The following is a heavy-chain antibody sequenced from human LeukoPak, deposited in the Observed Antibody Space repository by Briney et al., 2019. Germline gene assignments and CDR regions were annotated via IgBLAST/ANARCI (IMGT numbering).Heavy chain of an antibody. CDR2: IKQDGSEK. CDR1: GFTFSSYW. Sequence: GGSLRLSCAVSGFTFSSYWMSWVRQAPGKGLEWVASIKQDGSEKYYVDSVKGRFTISRDNAKNSLSLQMNSLRAEDTAVYSCARGHLWLLWGQGTLVTVSS. CDR3: ARGHLWLL. J-gene: IGHJ4*02. D-gene: IGHD5-18*01. V-gene: IGHV3-7*01.